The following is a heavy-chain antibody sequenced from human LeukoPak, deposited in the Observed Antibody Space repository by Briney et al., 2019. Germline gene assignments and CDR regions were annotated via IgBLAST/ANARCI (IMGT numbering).Heavy chain of an antibody. J-gene: IGHJ4*02. CDR1: GFTFSSYA. Sequence: GGSLRLSCAASGFTFSSYAMSWVRQAPGKGLEWVSAISGSGGSTYYADSVKGRFTISRDNSKNTLYLQMNSLRPEDTAVYYCARGDNSGWSHNDYWGQGTLVTVSS. CDR2: ISGSGGST. V-gene: IGHV3-23*01. D-gene: IGHD6-19*01. CDR3: ARGDNSGWSHNDY.